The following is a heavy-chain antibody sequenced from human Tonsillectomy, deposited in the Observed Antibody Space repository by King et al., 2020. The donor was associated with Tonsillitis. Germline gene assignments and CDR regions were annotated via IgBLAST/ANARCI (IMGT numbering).Heavy chain of an antibody. J-gene: IGHJ5*01. V-gene: IGHV3-33*01. Sequence: VQLVESGGGVVQPGRSLRLSCAAYGFTFSNYGMHWVRQAPGKGLEWVAVIWYDGFNKDYADSVKGRFTISRDNSNNTLNLQMNSLRAEDTAVYYCARDSCSRTSCYVDSWGQGTLVIVSS. CDR3: ARDSCSRTSCYVDS. CDR2: IWYDGFNK. D-gene: IGHD2-2*01. CDR1: GFTFSNYG.